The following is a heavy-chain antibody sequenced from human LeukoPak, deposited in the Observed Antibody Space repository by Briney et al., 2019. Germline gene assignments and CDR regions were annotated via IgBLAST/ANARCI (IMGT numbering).Heavy chain of an antibody. CDR3: ARDLGVSADYLDAFDI. V-gene: IGHV1-24*01. Sequence: ASVKVSCKVSGYTLTELSMHRVRQAPGKGLEWMGGFDPEDGETIYAQKFQGRVTMTEDTSTDTAYMELSSLRSEDTAVYYCARDLGVSADYLDAFDIWGQGTMVTVSS. CDR2: FDPEDGET. J-gene: IGHJ3*02. D-gene: IGHD3-16*01. CDR1: GYTLTELS.